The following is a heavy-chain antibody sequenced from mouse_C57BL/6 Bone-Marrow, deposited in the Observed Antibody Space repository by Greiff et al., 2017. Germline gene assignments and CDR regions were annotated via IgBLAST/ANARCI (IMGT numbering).Heavy chain of an antibody. D-gene: IGHD2-4*01. CDR1: GYTLPSYD. CDR2: IYPRDGST. CDR3: ARWGLRRAWFAY. J-gene: IGHJ3*01. Sequence: QVPLPQSGPELVKPGASVKFSRKASGYTLPSYDINWVKQRPGQGLEWIGGIYPRDGSTKYNEKFKGKATLTVDTSSSTAYMELHSLTSEDSAVYFCARWGLRRAWFAYWGQGTLVTVSA. V-gene: IGHV1-85*01.